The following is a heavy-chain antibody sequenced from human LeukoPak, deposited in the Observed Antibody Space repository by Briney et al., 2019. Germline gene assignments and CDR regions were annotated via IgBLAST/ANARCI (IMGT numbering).Heavy chain of an antibody. J-gene: IGHJ6*03. D-gene: IGHD6-19*01. V-gene: IGHV3-7*01. CDR3: ARDEGLAYYYYMDV. CDR2: IKQDGSEK. CDR1: GFTFSSYW. Sequence: GGSLRLSCAASGFTFSSYWMSWVRQAPGKGLEWVANIKQDGSEKYYVDSEKGRFTISRDNAKNSLYLQMNSLRAEDTAVYYCARDEGLAYYYYMDVWGKGTTVTISS.